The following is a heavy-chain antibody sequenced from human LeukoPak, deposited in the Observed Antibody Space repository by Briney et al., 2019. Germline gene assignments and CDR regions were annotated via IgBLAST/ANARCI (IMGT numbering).Heavy chain of an antibody. V-gene: IGHV3-21*01. J-gene: IGHJ6*03. Sequence: SGGSLRLSCAASGFTFSTYSMNWVRQAPGKGLEWVSSISSSSSYIYYADSVKGRFTISRDNSKNTLYLQMNSLRAEDTAMYYCAGYGGRYPYYMDVWGKGTTVTISS. CDR2: ISSSSSYI. CDR3: AGYGGRYPYYMDV. CDR1: GFTFSTYS. D-gene: IGHD1-26*01.